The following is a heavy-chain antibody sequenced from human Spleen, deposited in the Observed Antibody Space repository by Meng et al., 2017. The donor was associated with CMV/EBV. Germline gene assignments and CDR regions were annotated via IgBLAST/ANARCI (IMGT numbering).Heavy chain of an antibody. Sequence: GGSLRLSCVASGFTFGDYTMHWVRQAPGKGLEWVSFISSDGGCTYYAASVKGRFTISRDNSKNSLYLQMNSLRAEDTALYYCAKAAVLPLFANYFDYWGQGTLVTVSS. CDR3: AKAAVLPLFANYFDY. J-gene: IGHJ4*02. CDR1: GFTFGDYT. D-gene: IGHD3-10*01. CDR2: ISSDGGCT. V-gene: IGHV3-43D*03.